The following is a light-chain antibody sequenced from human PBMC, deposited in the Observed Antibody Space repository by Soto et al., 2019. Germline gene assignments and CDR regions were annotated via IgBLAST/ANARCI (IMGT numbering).Light chain of an antibody. J-gene: IGLJ3*02. CDR2: GNS. CDR1: SSNIGAGYD. CDR3: QSYDSSLNWV. Sequence: QSVLTQPPSVSGAPGQRVTISCTGSSSNIGAGYDVHWYQQLPGTAPKLLIYGNSNRPSGVPDRFSGSKSGTSASLAITGLQAEDEADYYCQSYDSSLNWVFGGGPKLTVL. V-gene: IGLV1-40*01.